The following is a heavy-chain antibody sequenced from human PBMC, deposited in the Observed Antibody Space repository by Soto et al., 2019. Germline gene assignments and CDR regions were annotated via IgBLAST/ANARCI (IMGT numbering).Heavy chain of an antibody. J-gene: IGHJ4*02. Sequence: SVKVSCKASGFTFTSSAVQWVRQARGQRLEWIGWIVVGSGNTNYAQKLQERVTITRDMSTSTAYMELSSLRSEDTAVYYCAADKSSSWYSDGDYWGQGTLVTVSS. CDR3: AADKSSSWYSDGDY. CDR2: IVVGSGNT. D-gene: IGHD6-13*01. CDR1: GFTFTSSA. V-gene: IGHV1-58*01.